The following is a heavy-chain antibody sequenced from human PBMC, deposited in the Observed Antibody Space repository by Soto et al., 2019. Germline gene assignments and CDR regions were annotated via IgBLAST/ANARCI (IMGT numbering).Heavy chain of an antibody. CDR3: ARDTIVVVPAAQKGYYYYYYMDV. J-gene: IGHJ6*03. Sequence: SETLSLTCTVSGGSISSYYWSWIRQPPGKGLEWIGYIYYSGSTNYNPSLKSRVTISVDTSKNQFSLKLSSVTAADTAVYYCARDTIVVVPAAQKGYYYYYYMDVWGKGTTVTVSS. V-gene: IGHV4-59*01. CDR1: GGSISSYY. CDR2: IYYSGST. D-gene: IGHD2-2*01.